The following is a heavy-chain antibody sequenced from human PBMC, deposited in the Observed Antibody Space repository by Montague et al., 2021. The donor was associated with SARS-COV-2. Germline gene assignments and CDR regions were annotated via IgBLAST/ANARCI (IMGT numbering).Heavy chain of an antibody. CDR3: ASGKYYDFWSGYYSHDYVSGMDV. CDR1: GGSISSYY. Sequence: SETLSLTCTVSGGSISSYYWSWIRQSAGKGLEWIGRIHTSGSTDYNPSLNSRVTMSVDTSKNQFSLKLSPVTAADTAVCYCASGKYYDFWSGYYSHDYVSGMDVWGQGTTVTVSS. J-gene: IGHJ6*02. CDR2: IHTSGST. D-gene: IGHD3-3*01. V-gene: IGHV4-4*07.